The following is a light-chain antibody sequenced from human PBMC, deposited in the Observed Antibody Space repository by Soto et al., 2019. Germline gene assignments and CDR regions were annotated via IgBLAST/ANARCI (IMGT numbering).Light chain of an antibody. CDR1: QSVSSY. V-gene: IGKV3-11*01. Sequence: EIVLTQSPATLSLSPGERATLSCRASQSVSSYLAWYQQKPGQAPRLLIYDASNRATGIPARFSGSGSGTDFTLTISSLEPEDFAVYYCQQRRNRLGITFGQGTRLEIK. J-gene: IGKJ5*01. CDR3: QQRRNRLGIT. CDR2: DAS.